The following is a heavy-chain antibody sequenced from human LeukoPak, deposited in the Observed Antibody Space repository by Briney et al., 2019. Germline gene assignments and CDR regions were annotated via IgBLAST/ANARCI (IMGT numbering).Heavy chain of an antibody. CDR1: GYFLSSGFY. J-gene: IGHJ4*02. D-gene: IGHD1-26*01. CDR3: ARTLSDTSPVGA. V-gene: IGHV4-38-2*02. Sequence: PSETLSLTCSVSGYFLSSGFYWGWIRQPPGKGLEWIASVYHSGTTIYNPSLKSRVTMSMDTSMNHYSLKLRSVTAADTAVYYCARTLSDTSPVGAWGQGTLVTVSS. CDR2: VYHSGTT.